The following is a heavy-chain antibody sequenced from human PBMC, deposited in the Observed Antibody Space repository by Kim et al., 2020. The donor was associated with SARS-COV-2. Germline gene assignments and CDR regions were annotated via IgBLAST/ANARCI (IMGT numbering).Heavy chain of an antibody. J-gene: IGHJ4*02. CDR1: GYSFTNYW. V-gene: IGHV5-10-1*01. Sequence: GESLKISCKGSGYSFTNYWISWVRQMPGKGLEWMGRIDPSDSYTNYSPSFQGHVTISADKSINTAYLQWSSLKASDTAMYYCARHGDLSSSLGRFDYWGQGALVTVSS. CDR2: IDPSDSYT. CDR3: ARHGDLSSSLGRFDY. D-gene: IGHD6-13*01.